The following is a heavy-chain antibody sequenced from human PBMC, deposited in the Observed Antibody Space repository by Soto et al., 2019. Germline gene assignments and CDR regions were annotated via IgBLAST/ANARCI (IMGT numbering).Heavy chain of an antibody. D-gene: IGHD3-10*01. Sequence: PSETLSLTCAVYGGSFSSHYWSWIRQPPGKGLEWIGVINHSGSTNYDPSLKSRVTISIDTSKNQVSLTLSSVTAADTAVYYCARVGITMVRGVISYGMDVWGQGTTVTVSS. V-gene: IGHV4-34*01. J-gene: IGHJ6*02. CDR1: GGSFSSHY. CDR2: INHSGST. CDR3: ARVGITMVRGVISYGMDV.